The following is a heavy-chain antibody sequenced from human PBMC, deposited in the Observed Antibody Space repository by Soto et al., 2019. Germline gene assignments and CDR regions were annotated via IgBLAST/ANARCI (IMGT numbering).Heavy chain of an antibody. CDR2: ISASGDKT. V-gene: IGHV3-23*01. J-gene: IGHJ5*02. CDR3: TKWSGFGDA. D-gene: IGHD3-10*01. Sequence: ESLRLSCAASGFSFSGNSMTWVRQAPGKGLEWVSGISASGDKTFYSDSVKGRFTISRDIYKNTLYLQMSSLRAEDTAVYYCTKWSGFGDAWGQGTLVTVSS. CDR1: GFSFSGNS.